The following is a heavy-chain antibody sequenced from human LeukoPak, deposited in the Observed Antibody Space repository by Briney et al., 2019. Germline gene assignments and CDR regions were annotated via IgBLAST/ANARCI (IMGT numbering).Heavy chain of an antibody. CDR1: GFTFSTSA. Sequence: GGSLRLSCAVSGFTFSTSAMNWVRQVPGKGLEWISYISAGGDTKYDADFVKGRFTISRDNAKNSLYLQMNSLRAEDTAVYYCARDSGYCSGGSCYWIRAYYYYGMDVWGQGTTVTVSS. CDR3: ARDSGYCSGGSCYWIRAYYYYGMDV. V-gene: IGHV3-48*03. J-gene: IGHJ6*02. CDR2: ISAGGDTK. D-gene: IGHD2-15*01.